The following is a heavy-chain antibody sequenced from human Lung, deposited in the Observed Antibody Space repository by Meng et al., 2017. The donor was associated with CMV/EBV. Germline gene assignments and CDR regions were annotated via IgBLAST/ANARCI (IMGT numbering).Heavy chain of an antibody. J-gene: IGHJ6*02. CDR2: MNPNRGNT. Sequence: ASVXVSCKASGYTFSNYVIIWVRQASGQGLEWVGWMNPNRGNTDYAQKFQGRVTMTRDTSTRIASMELSSLRSGDTAVYYCARGPVQCSTMNCNDYRFSGMDVXGQGXTVTVSS. V-gene: IGHV1-8*01. CDR3: ARGPVQCSTMNCNDYRFSGMDV. CDR1: GYTFSNYV. D-gene: IGHD2/OR15-2a*01.